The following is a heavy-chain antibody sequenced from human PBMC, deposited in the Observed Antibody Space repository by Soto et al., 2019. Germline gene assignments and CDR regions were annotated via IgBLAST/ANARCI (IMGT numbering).Heavy chain of an antibody. CDR2: MNPNSGNT. CDR3: ARGSYDFWSGPDRSNYYYYGMDV. J-gene: IGHJ6*02. Sequence: ASVKVSCKASGYTFTSCDINWVRQATGQGLEWMGWMNPNSGNTGYAQKFQGRVTMTRNTSISTAYMELSSLRSEDTAVYYCARGSYDFWSGPDRSNYYYYGMDVWGQGTTVTVSS. CDR1: GYTFTSCD. D-gene: IGHD3-3*01. V-gene: IGHV1-8*01.